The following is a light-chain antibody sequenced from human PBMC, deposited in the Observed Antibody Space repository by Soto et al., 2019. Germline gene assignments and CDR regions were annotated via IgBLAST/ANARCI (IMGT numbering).Light chain of an antibody. CDR1: RGIYNY. V-gene: IGKV1-27*01. CDR2: AAS. CDR3: QKYDSAPRT. J-gene: IGKJ1*01. Sequence: DVQVTQSPASLSASVGDRVNISCRTSRGIYNYLAWYQQKSGQIPKLLINAASSLQSGVPSRFSGSGSGTDFPLSISSLQPEDVATYYCQKYDSAPRTFGQGTKVDIK.